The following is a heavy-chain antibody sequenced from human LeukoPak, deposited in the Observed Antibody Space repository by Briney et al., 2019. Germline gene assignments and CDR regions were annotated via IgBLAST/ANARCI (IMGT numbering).Heavy chain of an antibody. D-gene: IGHD1-26*01. Sequence: TPSETLSLTCTVSDGSISSGSYYWSWIRQPAGKGLEWIGRIYTSGSTNYNPSLKSRVTISVDTSKNQFSLKLSSVTAADTAVYYCARVRSGSYFDYWGQGTLVTVSS. J-gene: IGHJ4*02. CDR1: DGSISSGSYY. V-gene: IGHV4-61*02. CDR3: ARVRSGSYFDY. CDR2: IYTSGST.